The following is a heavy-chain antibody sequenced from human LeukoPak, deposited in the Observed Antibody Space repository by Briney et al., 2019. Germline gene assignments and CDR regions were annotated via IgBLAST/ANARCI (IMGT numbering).Heavy chain of an antibody. CDR3: ARRAGAYSHPYDY. Sequence: GGSLRLSCAASGFTFSSYGMHWVRQAPGKWLEWVAVISYDGSNKYYADSVKGRFTISRDNFKNTLYLQMNSLRAEDTAVYYCARRAGAYSHPYDYWGQGTLVTVSS. V-gene: IGHV3-30*03. CDR2: ISYDGSNK. CDR1: GFTFSSYG. D-gene: IGHD4/OR15-4a*01. J-gene: IGHJ4*02.